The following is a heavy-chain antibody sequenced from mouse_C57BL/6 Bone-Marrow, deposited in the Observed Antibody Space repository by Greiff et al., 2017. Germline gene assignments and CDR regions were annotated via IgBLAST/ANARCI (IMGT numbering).Heavy chain of an antibody. CDR2: IHPSDSDT. CDR3: AIPYDFDAMDD. V-gene: IGHV1-74*01. D-gene: IGHD2-4*01. Sequence: QVQLQQPGAELVKPGASVKVSCKASGYTFTSYWMHWVKQRPGQGLEWIGRIHPSDSDTIYNQKFKGKGTWTVNKSSSTAYMQLSSLTSEDSAVYYCAIPYDFDAMDDWGQGTSVTVSS. J-gene: IGHJ4*01. CDR1: GYTFTSYW.